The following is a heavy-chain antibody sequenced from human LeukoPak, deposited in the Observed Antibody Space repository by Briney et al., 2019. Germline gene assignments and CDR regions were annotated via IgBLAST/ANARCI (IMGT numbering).Heavy chain of an antibody. CDR1: GYTFTSYD. V-gene: IGHV1-8*01. J-gene: IGHJ3*02. D-gene: IGHD6-19*01. Sequence: GASVKVSCKASGYTFTSYDINWVRQATGQGLEWMGWMNPNSGNTGYAQKFQGRVTMTRNTSISTAYMELSSLRSEDTAVYYCARAIKSSGWYFGDAFDIWGQGTMVTVSS. CDR3: ARAIKSSGWYFGDAFDI. CDR2: MNPNSGNT.